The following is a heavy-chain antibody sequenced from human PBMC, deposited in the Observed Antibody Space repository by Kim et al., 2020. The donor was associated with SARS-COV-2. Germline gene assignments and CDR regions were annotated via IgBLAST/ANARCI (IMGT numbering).Heavy chain of an antibody. D-gene: IGHD5-18*01. V-gene: IGHV3-23*01. Sequence: DSGKGRFTISRDNSKNTLYLQMNSLRAEDTAVYYCAKVDTAMVTSGYFDYWGQGTLVTVSS. J-gene: IGHJ4*02. CDR3: AKVDTAMVTSGYFDY.